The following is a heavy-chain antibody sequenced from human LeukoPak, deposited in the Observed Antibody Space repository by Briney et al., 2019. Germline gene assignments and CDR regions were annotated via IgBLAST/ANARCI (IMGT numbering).Heavy chain of an antibody. D-gene: IGHD6-13*01. V-gene: IGHV3-11*01. CDR1: GFTFSDYY. CDR3: ARPKCSSSWQIFDY. J-gene: IGHJ4*02. CDR2: ISSSGNTI. Sequence: GGSLRLSCAASGFTFSDYYMSWIRQAPGKGLEWVSYISSSGNTIYYADSVKGRFTISRDNAKNSVFLQMNSLRAEDTAVYYCARPKCSSSWQIFDYWGQGTLVTASS.